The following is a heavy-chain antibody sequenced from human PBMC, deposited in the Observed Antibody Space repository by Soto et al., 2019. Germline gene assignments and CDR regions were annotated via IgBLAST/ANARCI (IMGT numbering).Heavy chain of an antibody. D-gene: IGHD3-9*01. CDR2: IFSNDEK. CDR3: ARIRRVLRYFDLFPYNWFYP. Sequence: SGPTLVNPTETLTLTCTVSGFSLSNARMGVSWIRQPPGKALEWLAHIFSNDEKSYSTSLKSRLTISKDTSKSQVVLTMTNMDPVDTATYYCARIRRVLRYFDLFPYNWFYPCGQVRLVTVS. CDR1: GFSLSNARMG. V-gene: IGHV2-26*01. J-gene: IGHJ5*02.